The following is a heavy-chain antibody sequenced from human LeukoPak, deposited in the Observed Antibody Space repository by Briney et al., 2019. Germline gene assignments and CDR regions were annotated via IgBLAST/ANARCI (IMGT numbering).Heavy chain of an antibody. J-gene: IGHJ4*02. D-gene: IGHD4-17*01. CDR1: GGTFSSYA. V-gene: IGHV1-69*13. CDR2: IIPIFGRA. CDR3: ARDNMTTVTSTTGWRLYY. Sequence: ASVKVSCKASGGTFSSYAISWVRQAPGQGLEWMGGIIPIFGRANYAQKFQGRVTINADESTSTAYMELSSLRSEDTAVYYCARDNMTTVTSTTGWRLYYWGQGTLVTVSS.